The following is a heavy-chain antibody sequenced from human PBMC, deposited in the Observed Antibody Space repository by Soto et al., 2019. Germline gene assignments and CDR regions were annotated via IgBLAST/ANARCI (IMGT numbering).Heavy chain of an antibody. D-gene: IGHD2-15*01. CDR2: IYYSGST. CDR3: ARYCSRVTCHWFDP. J-gene: IGHJ5*02. V-gene: IGHV4-61*01. Sequence: PSETLSLTCTVSGGSVSSVSYYWSWIRQPPGKGLEWIGYIYYSGSTNYNPSLKSRVTMSVDTSKNQFSLKLSSVTAADTAVYYCARYCSRVTCHWFDPWGQGTLVTVSS. CDR1: GGSVSSVSYY.